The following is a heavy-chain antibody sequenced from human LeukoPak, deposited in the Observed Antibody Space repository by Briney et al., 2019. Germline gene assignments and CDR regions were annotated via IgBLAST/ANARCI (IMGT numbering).Heavy chain of an antibody. J-gene: IGHJ6*02. CDR3: TTAPWSVFYYYYYGMDV. Sequence: GGSLRLSCAASGFTFSNAWMSWVRQAPGEGLEWVGRIKSKTDGGTTDYAAPVKGRFTISRDDSKNTLYLQMNSLKTEDTAVYYCTTAPWSVFYYYYYGMDVWGQGTTVTVSS. V-gene: IGHV3-15*01. CDR1: GFTFSNAW. CDR2: IKSKTDGGTT. D-gene: IGHD2-8*02.